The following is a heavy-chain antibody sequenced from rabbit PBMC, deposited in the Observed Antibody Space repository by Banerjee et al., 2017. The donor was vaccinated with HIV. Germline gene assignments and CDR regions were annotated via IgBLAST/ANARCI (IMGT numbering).Heavy chain of an antibody. D-gene: IGHD4-1*01. J-gene: IGHJ3*01. CDR2: IGTGGGST. Sequence: QEQLEESGGGLVKPEGSLTLTCTASGFSFSNKYVMCWVRQAPGKGLEWIACIGTGGGSTWYASWVNGRFTIAKTSSTTVTLQMTSLTAADTSTYFCARGVSTSGRGYGLWGQGTLVTVS. CDR3: ARGVSTSGRGYGL. CDR1: GFSFSNKYV. V-gene: IGHV1S45*01.